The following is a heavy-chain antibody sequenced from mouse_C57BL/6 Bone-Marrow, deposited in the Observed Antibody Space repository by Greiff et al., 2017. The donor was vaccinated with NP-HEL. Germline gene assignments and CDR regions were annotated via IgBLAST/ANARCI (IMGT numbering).Heavy chain of an antibody. Sequence: QVTLKESGPGILQSSQTLSLTCSFSGFSLSTSGMGVSWIRQPSGKGLEWLAHIYWDDDKRYNTSLKSRLTISKDTSRNQVFLKITSVDTADTATYYCARRAHTMVPFDYWGQGTTLTVSS. CDR1: GFSLSTSGMG. J-gene: IGHJ2*01. CDR2: IYWDDDK. D-gene: IGHD2-2*01. CDR3: ARRAHTMVPFDY. V-gene: IGHV8-12*01.